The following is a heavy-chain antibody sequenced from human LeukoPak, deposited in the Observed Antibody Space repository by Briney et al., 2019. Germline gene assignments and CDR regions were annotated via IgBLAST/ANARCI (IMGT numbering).Heavy chain of an antibody. Sequence: ASVKVSCKASGYTFTSYGISWVRQAPGQGLEWMGWISAYNGNTNYAQKLQGRVTMTTDTSTSTAYMELRSLRSDDTAAYYCARGREEYYGSGSYLDYWGQGTLVTVSS. CDR1: GYTFTSYG. CDR2: ISAYNGNT. J-gene: IGHJ4*02. D-gene: IGHD3-10*01. V-gene: IGHV1-18*01. CDR3: ARGREEYYGSGSYLDY.